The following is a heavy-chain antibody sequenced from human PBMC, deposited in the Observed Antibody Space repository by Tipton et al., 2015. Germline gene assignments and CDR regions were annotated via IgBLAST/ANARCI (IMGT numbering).Heavy chain of an antibody. J-gene: IGHJ4*02. D-gene: IGHD4-23*01. CDR2: ISHSGNT. V-gene: IGHV4-38-2*01. CDR3: ARARGRHGGLFDS. Sequence: TLSLTCAVSAYSISSDYYWGWIRQPPGKGLEWIGSISHSGNTYYNPSLKSRVTISVDTSKTQFSLKMSSVTASDTAVYYCARARGRHGGLFDSWGQGILATVSS. CDR1: AYSISSDYY.